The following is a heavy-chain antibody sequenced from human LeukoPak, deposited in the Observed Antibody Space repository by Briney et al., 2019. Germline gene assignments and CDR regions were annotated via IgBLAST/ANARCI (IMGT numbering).Heavy chain of an antibody. CDR3: AKDGLSYDGSTHVYYFQS. V-gene: IGHV3-23*01. CDR2: IIYDGRHT. CDR1: GFTFRMYA. Sequence: GGSLRLSCTASGFTFRMYAMSWVRQAPGKGLESVASIIYDGRHTYYAASVKGRFTISRDNSQNTLYLQMDSLRAEDTALYYCAKDGLSYDGSTHVYYFQSLGQGTLVTVSS. J-gene: IGHJ4*02. D-gene: IGHD3-22*01.